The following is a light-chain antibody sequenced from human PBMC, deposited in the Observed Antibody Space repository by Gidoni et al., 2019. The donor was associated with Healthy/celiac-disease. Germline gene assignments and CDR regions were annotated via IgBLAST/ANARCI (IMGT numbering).Light chain of an antibody. Sequence: DIQMTPSPSSLSASVADRVTITCKASHDISNYLNWYQQKPGKAPKLLIYDASNLETGVPSRFSGSGSGTDFTFTISSLQPEDIATYYCQQYDSLPLTFGGGTKVEIK. V-gene: IGKV1-33*01. CDR2: DAS. J-gene: IGKJ4*01. CDR3: QQYDSLPLT. CDR1: HDISNY.